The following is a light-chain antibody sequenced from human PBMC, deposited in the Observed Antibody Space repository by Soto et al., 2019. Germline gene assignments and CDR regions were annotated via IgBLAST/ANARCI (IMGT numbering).Light chain of an antibody. Sequence: QSVLTQPPSAARTPGQRATSSCSGSSSNIGSNTVNWYQQLPGTAPKLLIYSNKQRPSGVPDRFSGARSGTSAALAISGLQSEDEADYYCAAWDDSLTGGVFGGGTKLTVL. V-gene: IGLV1-44*01. J-gene: IGLJ3*02. CDR1: SSNIGSNT. CDR3: AAWDDSLTGGV. CDR2: SNK.